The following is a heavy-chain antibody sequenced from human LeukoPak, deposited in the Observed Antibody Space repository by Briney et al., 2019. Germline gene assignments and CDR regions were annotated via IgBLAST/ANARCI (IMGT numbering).Heavy chain of an antibody. CDR3: ARAGYSRFVDDLDY. Sequence: EASVKVSCKASGGTFSSYTINWVRQAPGQGLEWMGWISAYNGNTKYTQKLQDGVTMTTDTSTSTAYMELKTLRSDDTAVYFCARAGYSRFVDDLDYWGQGTLVTVSS. V-gene: IGHV1-18*01. J-gene: IGHJ4*02. CDR2: ISAYNGNT. D-gene: IGHD1-26*01. CDR1: GGTFSSYT.